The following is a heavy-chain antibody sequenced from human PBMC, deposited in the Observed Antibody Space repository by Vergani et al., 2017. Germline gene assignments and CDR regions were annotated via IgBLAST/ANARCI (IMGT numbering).Heavy chain of an antibody. CDR2: IYYSGTT. CDR1: GAYVGSGGYY. CDR3: ARQKDYYMDG. V-gene: IGHV4-31*03. J-gene: IGHJ6*03. Sequence: QVQLQESGPGLVKASQTLSLTCSVSGAYVGSGGYYWSWVRQRPGMGLDWIGYIYYSGTTYYNPSLESRLTISLDTSENHLSLKLTSVPAADTAGYYCARQKDYYMDGWGKGATVTVS.